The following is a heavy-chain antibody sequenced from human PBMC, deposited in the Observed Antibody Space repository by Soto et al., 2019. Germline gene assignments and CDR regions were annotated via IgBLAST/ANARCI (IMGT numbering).Heavy chain of an antibody. CDR3: AKWSGYGDE. CDR1: GFTFSTYS. D-gene: IGHD5-12*01. Sequence: EVQLLESGGGLVQPGGSLRLSCAASGFTFSTYSMAWVRQAPGKGPEWVSGLSGGGINTFYADSVKGRFTISVGNSKNTVDLQMNSLRVEDTAVYYCAKWSGYGDEWGQGTLVTVSS. V-gene: IGHV3-23*01. CDR2: LSGGGINT. J-gene: IGHJ4*02.